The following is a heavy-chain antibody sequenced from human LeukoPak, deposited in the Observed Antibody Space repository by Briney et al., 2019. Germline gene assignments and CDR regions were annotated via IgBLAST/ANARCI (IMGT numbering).Heavy chain of an antibody. J-gene: IGHJ4*02. CDR3: ARDHDIAVAGLFDY. Sequence: LGGSLRLSCAASGFTFDDYGMSWVRQAPGKGLEWVSGINWNGGSTGYADSVKGRFTISRDNAKNSLYLQINSLRAEDTALYYCARDHDIAVAGLFDYWGQGTLVTVSS. CDR1: GFTFDDYG. D-gene: IGHD6-19*01. V-gene: IGHV3-20*04. CDR2: INWNGGST.